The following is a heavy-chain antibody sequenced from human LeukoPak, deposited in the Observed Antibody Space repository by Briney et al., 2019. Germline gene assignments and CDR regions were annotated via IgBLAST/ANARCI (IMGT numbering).Heavy chain of an antibody. V-gene: IGHV1-18*01. CDR1: GYTFTSYG. D-gene: IGHD3-3*01. J-gene: IGHJ4*02. Sequence: ASVKVSCKASGYTFTSYGISWVRQAPGQGLEWMGWISAYNGNTNYAQELQGRVTMTTDTSTSTAYMELRSLRSDDTAVYYCAREDGTYDFWSGYQYYFDYWGQGTLVTVSS. CDR3: AREDGTYDFWSGYQYYFDY. CDR2: ISAYNGNT.